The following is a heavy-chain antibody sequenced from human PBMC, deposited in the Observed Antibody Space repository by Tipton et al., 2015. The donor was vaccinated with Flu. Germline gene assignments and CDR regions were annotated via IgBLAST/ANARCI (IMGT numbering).Heavy chain of an antibody. CDR3: VRLTYYYGSGTSDY. Sequence: LRLSCTVSGGSISSSSYYWGWIRRPPGKGLEWIGSIYYSGNTYYSPSLKSRVAMSVDTSRNQFSLRLSSVTAADTAVYYCVRLTYYYGSGTSDYWGQGTLVTVSS. J-gene: IGHJ4*02. CDR2: IYYSGNT. CDR1: GGSISSSSYY. D-gene: IGHD3-10*01. V-gene: IGHV4-39*01.